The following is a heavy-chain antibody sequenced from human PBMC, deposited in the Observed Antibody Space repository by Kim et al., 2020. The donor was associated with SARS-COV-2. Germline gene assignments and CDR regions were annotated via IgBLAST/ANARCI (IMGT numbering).Heavy chain of an antibody. CDR1: GFIFTDSA. Sequence: GGSLRLSCAASGFIFTDSAMHWVRQASGKGLEWVGRIRSKANSYATAYAASLKGRFTISRDDSKNTAYLQLNSLATADTAVYYCTRVPPDPGSYYDAFDISGQGRMVSVSS. V-gene: IGHV3-73*01. CDR3: TRVPPDPGSYYDAFDI. CDR2: IRSKANSYAT. D-gene: IGHD3-10*01. J-gene: IGHJ3*02.